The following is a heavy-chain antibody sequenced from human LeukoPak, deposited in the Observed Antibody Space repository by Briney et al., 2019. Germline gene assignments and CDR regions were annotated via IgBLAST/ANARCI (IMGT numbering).Heavy chain of an antibody. V-gene: IGHV3-7*01. D-gene: IGHD6-13*01. Sequence: GGSLRLSCEVSGFTFTDYWMNWVRQAPGKGPEWVASIRQDGSEKTYVDSVKGRFTISRDNTNNSLSLQLNGLRAEDTTVYYCARDGTAAGLYFDLWGQGTLVTVSS. CDR3: ARDGTAAGLYFDL. CDR1: GFTFTDYW. CDR2: IRQDGSEK. J-gene: IGHJ4*01.